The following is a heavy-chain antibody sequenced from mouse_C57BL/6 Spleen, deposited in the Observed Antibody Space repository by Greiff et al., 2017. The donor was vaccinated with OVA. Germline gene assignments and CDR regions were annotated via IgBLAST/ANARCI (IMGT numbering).Heavy chain of an antibody. D-gene: IGHD2-3*01. J-gene: IGHJ2*01. V-gene: IGHV1-9*01. CDR1: GYTFTGYW. CDR2: ILPGSGST. CDR3: ASRAYDGYYTYFDY. Sequence: VQLQQSGAELMKPGASVKLSCKATGYTFTGYWIEWVKQRPGHGLEWIGEILPGSGSTNYNEKFKGKATFTAATSSNTAYMQLSSMTTEDSAIYYSASRAYDGYYTYFDYWGQGTTLTVSS.